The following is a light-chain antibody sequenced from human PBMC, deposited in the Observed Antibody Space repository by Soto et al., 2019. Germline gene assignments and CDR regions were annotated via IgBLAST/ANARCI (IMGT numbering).Light chain of an antibody. CDR2: EVS. CDR1: SSDVGGHDY. J-gene: IGLJ1*01. CDR3: SSFATTSLAI. Sequence: QSALTQPASVSGSPGQSITISCTGTSSDVGGHDYVSWYQQHPGKAPKLMIYEVSTRPSGVSDRFSGSKSGSTASLTISGLQAEDEADCYCSSFATTSLAIFGTGTKVTVL. V-gene: IGLV2-14*01.